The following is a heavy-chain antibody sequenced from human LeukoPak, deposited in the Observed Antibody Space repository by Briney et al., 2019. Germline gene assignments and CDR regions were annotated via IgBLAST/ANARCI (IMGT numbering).Heavy chain of an antibody. Sequence: GGSLRLSCAASRFTFSSYAMSWVRQAPGKGLEWVSAISGSGGSTYYADSVKGRFTISRDNSKNTLYLQMNSLRAEDTAVYYCAKDPFVYDFWSGYTKPRYYFDYWGQGTLVTVSS. J-gene: IGHJ4*02. V-gene: IGHV3-23*01. CDR2: ISGSGGST. CDR3: AKDPFVYDFWSGYTKPRYYFDY. CDR1: RFTFSSYA. D-gene: IGHD3-3*01.